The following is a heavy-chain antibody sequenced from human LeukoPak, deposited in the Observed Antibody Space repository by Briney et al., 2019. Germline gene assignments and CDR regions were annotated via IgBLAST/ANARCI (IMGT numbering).Heavy chain of an antibody. V-gene: IGHV1-69*05. CDR1: GGTFSSYA. Sequence: SVKVSCKASGGTFSSYAISWVRQAPGQGLEWMGGIIPIFGTANYAQKLQGRVTMTTDTSTSTAYMELRSLRSDDTAVYYCAREHLESSMVALTPDFDYWGQGTLVTVSS. D-gene: IGHD5-12*01. CDR2: IIPIFGTA. J-gene: IGHJ4*02. CDR3: AREHLESSMVALTPDFDY.